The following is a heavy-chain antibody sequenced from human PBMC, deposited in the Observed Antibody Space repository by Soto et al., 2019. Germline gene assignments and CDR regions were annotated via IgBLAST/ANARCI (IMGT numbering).Heavy chain of an antibody. D-gene: IGHD3-9*01. V-gene: IGHV1-8*01. CDR2: MNPNSGNT. CDR3: AIRKYYDILAGYSNNWFDP. J-gene: IGHJ5*02. CDR1: GYTFTSYD. Sequence: GASVKVSCKASGYTFTSYDINWVRQATGQGLEWMGWMNPNSGNTGYAQKFQGRVTMTRNTSISTAYMELSSLRSEDTAVYYCAIRKYYDILAGYSNNWFDPWGQGTLVTVSS.